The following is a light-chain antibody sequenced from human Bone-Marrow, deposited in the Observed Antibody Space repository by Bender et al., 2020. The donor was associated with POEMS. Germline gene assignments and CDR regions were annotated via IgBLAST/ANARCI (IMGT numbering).Light chain of an antibody. J-gene: IGLJ1*01. CDR1: NSDFGLYNY. Sequence: QSALTQPASVSGSPGQSITISCTGSNSDFGLYNYVSWYQQHPGKAPKLVIYDVHQRPSGVSTRFSGSKSGNTASLTISGLRADDEADYYCCSYMTEKQDVFGTGTKVTVL. CDR2: DVH. V-gene: IGLV2-14*03. CDR3: CSYMTEKQDV.